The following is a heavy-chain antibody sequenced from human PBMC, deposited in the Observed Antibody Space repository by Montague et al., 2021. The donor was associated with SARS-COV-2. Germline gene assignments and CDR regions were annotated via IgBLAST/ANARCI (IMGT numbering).Heavy chain of an antibody. D-gene: IGHD3-9*01. V-gene: IGHV4-34*01. CDR3: ARENILTGWGGMDV. J-gene: IGHJ6*02. CDR2: INHSGST. Sequence: SETLSLTCAVYGGSFSGYYWSWIRQPPGKGLEWIGEINHSGSTNYNPSLKSRVTISVDTSKNQFSLKLSSVTAADTAVYYCARENILTGWGGMDVWGQGTTVTVSS. CDR1: GGSFSGYY.